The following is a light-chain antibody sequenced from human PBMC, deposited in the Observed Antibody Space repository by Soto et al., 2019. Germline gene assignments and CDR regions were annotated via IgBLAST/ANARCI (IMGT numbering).Light chain of an antibody. J-gene: IGKJ5*01. CDR2: AAS. CDR3: QQSDSNPYT. CDR1: QSITTY. Sequence: DIHMTQAPSSLSASVGDRVTISCRASQSITTYLNWYQQKPGKAPNLLIYAASSLQSGVPSRFSGSGSGTDFTLTISSMQPEDFATYYCQQSDSNPYTFGQGTRVEIK. V-gene: IGKV1-39*01.